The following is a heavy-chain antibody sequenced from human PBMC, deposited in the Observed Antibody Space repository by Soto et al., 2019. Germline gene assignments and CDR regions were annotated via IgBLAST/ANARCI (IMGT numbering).Heavy chain of an antibody. D-gene: IGHD3-10*01. CDR2: IIPVTDTP. J-gene: IGHJ5*02. CDR1: GGTFSSHA. V-gene: IGHV1-69*06. CDR3: ARGNKGPGHYGPGSQGWYGP. Sequence: QVQLVQSGAEVKKPGSSVKVSCKVSGGTFSSHAINWLRQAPGQGLEWMGVIIPVTDTPNNAEKFQGRVTMTPDKSAATVYMELSSLTFDDTAVYFCARGNKGPGHYGPGSQGWYGPWGQGTLVSVSS.